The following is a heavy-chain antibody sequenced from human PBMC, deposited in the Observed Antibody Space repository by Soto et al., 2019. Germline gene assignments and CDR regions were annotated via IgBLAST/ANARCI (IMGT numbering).Heavy chain of an antibody. Sequence: SETLCLTCTVSGASISRYYWSWIRQSPGKGLEWIGYIYYSGSTNYNPSLKSRVTVSIDTSKSQVSLRLSSVTAANPALFYCAKGFKDSEGNSRPFDNWGKGTLVTVSS. V-gene: IGHV4-59*08. D-gene: IGHD2-15*01. J-gene: IGHJ4*02. CDR3: AKGFKDSEGNSRPFDN. CDR2: IYYSGST. CDR1: GASISRYY.